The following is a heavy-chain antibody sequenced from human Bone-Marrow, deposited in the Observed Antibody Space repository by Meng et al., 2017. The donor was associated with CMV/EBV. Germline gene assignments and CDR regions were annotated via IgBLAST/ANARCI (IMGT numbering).Heavy chain of an antibody. CDR1: GGTFSSYA. J-gene: IGHJ4*02. CDR3: ARDAGTIAVSGIGDY. V-gene: IGHV1-69*10. CDR2: IIPILGIA. D-gene: IGHD6-19*01. Sequence: SVKVSCKASGGTFSSYAISWVRQAPGQGLEWMGGIIPILGIANYAQKVQGRVTMTTDTSTSTAYMELRGLRSDDTAVYYCARDAGTIAVSGIGDYWGQGTLVTVSS.